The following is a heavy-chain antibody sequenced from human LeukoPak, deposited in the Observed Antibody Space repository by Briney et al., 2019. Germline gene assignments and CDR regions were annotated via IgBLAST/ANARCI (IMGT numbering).Heavy chain of an antibody. Sequence: PGRSLRLSCAASGFTFSSYGMHWVRQAPGKGLEWVAVISYDGSNKYYADSVKGRFTISRDNSKNTLYLQMNSLRAEDTAVYYCARDRVAGRPIYYYGMDVWGQGTTVTVSS. V-gene: IGHV3-30*03. CDR2: ISYDGSNK. J-gene: IGHJ6*02. CDR3: ARDRVAGRPIYYYGMDV. CDR1: GFTFSSYG. D-gene: IGHD6-13*01.